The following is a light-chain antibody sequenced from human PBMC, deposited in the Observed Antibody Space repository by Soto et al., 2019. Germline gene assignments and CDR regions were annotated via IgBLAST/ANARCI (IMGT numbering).Light chain of an antibody. CDR1: QDIGRR. J-gene: IGKJ1*01. CDR3: LQVYSFPRT. CDR2: AAS. V-gene: IGKV1-12*01. Sequence: DIQMTQSPSSVSASIGDRVAITCRASQDIGRRLAWFQQKPGKAPKYLIQAASSLQGGVPPTFSGSGSGTDFTLTINTLHPEDFATYYCLQVYSFPRTFGQGTKVDI.